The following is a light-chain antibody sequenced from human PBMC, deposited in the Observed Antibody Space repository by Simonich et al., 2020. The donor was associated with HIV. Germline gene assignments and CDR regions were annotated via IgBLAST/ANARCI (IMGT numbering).Light chain of an antibody. V-gene: IGKV1-5*03. J-gene: IGKJ2*01. Sequence: DIQMTQSPYSVSASVGDRVTITCRAMQDINKWVAWYQQTPGKAPKLLIYKASTLETGVPSRFSGSGSGTEFTLTISSLHPDDFATYYCQHLNGYPYTFGQGPKRAI. CDR1: QDINKW. CDR3: QHLNGYPYT. CDR2: KAS.